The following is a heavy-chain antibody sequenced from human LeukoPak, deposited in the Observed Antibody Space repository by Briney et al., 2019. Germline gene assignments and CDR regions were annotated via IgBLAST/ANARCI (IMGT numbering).Heavy chain of an antibody. J-gene: IGHJ6*02. CDR2: ISAYNGNT. CDR3: ARAGGYCGGDCYPGYYYYGMDV. V-gene: IGHV1-18*01. Sequence: ASVTVSCKASGYTFTSYGISWVRQAPGQGLEGVGWISAYNGNTNYAQKLQGRVTMTTDTSTSTAYMELRSLRSDDTAVYYCARAGGYCGGDCYPGYYYYGMDVWGQGTTVTVSS. CDR1: GYTFTSYG. D-gene: IGHD2-21*02.